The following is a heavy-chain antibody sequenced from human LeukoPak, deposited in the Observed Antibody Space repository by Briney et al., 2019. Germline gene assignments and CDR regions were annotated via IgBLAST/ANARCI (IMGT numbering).Heavy chain of an antibody. CDR2: INHSGST. J-gene: IGHJ3*02. D-gene: IGHD6-6*01. CDR1: GGSFSGYY. Sequence: SETLSLTCAVYGGSFSGYYWSWIRQPPGKGLEWIGEINHSGSTNYNPSLKSRVTISVDTSKNQFSLKLSPVTAADTAVYYCAREGIAARPGAFDIWGQGTMVTVSS. CDR3: AREGIAARPGAFDI. V-gene: IGHV4-34*01.